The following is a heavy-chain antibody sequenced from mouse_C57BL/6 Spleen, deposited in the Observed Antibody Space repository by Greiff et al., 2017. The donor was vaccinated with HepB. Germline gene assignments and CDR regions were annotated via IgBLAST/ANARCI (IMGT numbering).Heavy chain of an antibody. CDR1: GYTFTSYW. J-gene: IGHJ2*01. Sequence: QVQLQQPGAELVKPGASVKLSCKASGYTFTSYWMQWVKQRPGQGLEWIGEIDPSDSYTNYNQKFKGKATLTADKSSSTAYMQLSSLTSEDSAVYFCASNWESFDYWGQGTTLTVSS. V-gene: IGHV1-50*01. D-gene: IGHD4-1*02. CDR3: ASNWESFDY. CDR2: IDPSDSYT.